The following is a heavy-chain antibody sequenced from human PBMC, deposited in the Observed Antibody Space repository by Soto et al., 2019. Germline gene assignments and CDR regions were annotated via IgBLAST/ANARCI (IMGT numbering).Heavy chain of an antibody. Sequence: LRLSCAASGFTFSSYGMHWVRQAPGKGLEWVAVISYDGSNKYYADSVKGRFTISRDNSKNTLYLQMNSLRAEDTAVYYCAKGGYGDPGYYYGMDVWGQGTTVTVSS. J-gene: IGHJ6*02. CDR1: GFTFSSYG. D-gene: IGHD4-17*01. V-gene: IGHV3-30*18. CDR2: ISYDGSNK. CDR3: AKGGYGDPGYYYGMDV.